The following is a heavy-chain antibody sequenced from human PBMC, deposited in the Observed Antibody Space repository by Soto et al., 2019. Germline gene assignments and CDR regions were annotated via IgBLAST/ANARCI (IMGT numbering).Heavy chain of an antibody. Sequence: SETLSLTCAVSGFSISSGYYWGWIRQPPGKGLEWIGNIDHSGSTYYNPSLKSRVTISVDTSKNQFSLKLTSVTAADTAVYYCARGRQWLSRSNWFDPWGQGTLVTVSS. V-gene: IGHV4-38-2*01. CDR3: ARGRQWLSRSNWFDP. CDR1: GFSISSGYY. D-gene: IGHD6-19*01. J-gene: IGHJ5*02. CDR2: IDHSGST.